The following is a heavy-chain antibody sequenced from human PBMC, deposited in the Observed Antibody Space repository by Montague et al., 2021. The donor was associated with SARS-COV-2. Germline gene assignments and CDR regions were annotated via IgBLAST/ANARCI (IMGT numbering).Heavy chain of an antibody. CDR3: ARDWAVLTRDGNNYGGFDP. J-gene: IGHJ5*02. CDR2: IYYTGGT. Sequence: SETLSLTCSVSGGSISGYCWSWIRQSPGKGLEWVGYIYYTGGTNYNPSLESRVTISLDTSKNQFSLRLSSVTPADTAVYYCARDWAVLTRDGNNYGGFDPGGPETPVTVSS. D-gene: IGHD5-24*01. CDR1: GGSISGYC. V-gene: IGHV4-59*01.